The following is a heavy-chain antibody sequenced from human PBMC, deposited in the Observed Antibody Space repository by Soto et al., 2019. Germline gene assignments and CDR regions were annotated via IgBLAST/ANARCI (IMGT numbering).Heavy chain of an antibody. D-gene: IGHD1-26*01. CDR1: GGSVSSGSYY. CDR2: IYYSGST. CDR3: ARVSGSYYQIPYYFDC. V-gene: IGHV4-61*01. J-gene: IGHJ4*02. Sequence: PSETLSLTCTVSGGSVSSGSYYWSWIRQPPGKGLEWIGYIYYSGSTNYNPSLKSRVTISVDTSKNQFSLKLSSVTAADTAVYYCARVSGSYYQIPYYFDCWGQGTLVTVSS.